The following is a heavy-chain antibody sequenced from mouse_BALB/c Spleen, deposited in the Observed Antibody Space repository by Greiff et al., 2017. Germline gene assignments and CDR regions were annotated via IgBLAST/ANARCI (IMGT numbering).Heavy chain of an antibody. CDR1: GFTFSSYG. V-gene: IGHV5-6*02. CDR2: ISSGGSYT. Sequence: EVMLVESGGDLVKPGGSLKLSCAASGFTFSSYGMSWVRQTPDKRLEWVATISSGGSYTYYPDSVKGRFTISRDNAKNTLYLQMSSLKSEDTAMYYCARQPDYYAMDYWGQGTSVTVSS. J-gene: IGHJ4*01. CDR3: ARQPDYYAMDY.